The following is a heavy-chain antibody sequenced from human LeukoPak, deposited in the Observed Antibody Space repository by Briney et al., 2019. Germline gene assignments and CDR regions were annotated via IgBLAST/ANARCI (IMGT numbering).Heavy chain of an antibody. V-gene: IGHV4-39*01. CDR3: ARLAGEAVAARFDY. Sequence: GSLRLSCAASGFTFSSYAMSWVRQPPGKGLEWIGSIYYSGSTYYNPSLKSRVTISVDTSKNQFSLKLSSVTAADTAVYYCARLAGEAVAARFDYWGQGTLVTVSS. J-gene: IGHJ4*02. CDR1: GFTFSSYA. D-gene: IGHD6-19*01. CDR2: IYYSGST.